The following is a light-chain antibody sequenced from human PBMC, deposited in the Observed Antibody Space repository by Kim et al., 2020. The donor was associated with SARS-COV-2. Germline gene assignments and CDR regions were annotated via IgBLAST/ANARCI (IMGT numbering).Light chain of an antibody. CDR2: GAS. CDR3: QQDDNWPQT. J-gene: IGKJ1*01. V-gene: IGKV3D-15*01. Sequence: DTVMTQSPATLSASPGERATLSCRASHSVSSNLAWYQQKPGQAPRLLIYGASTRATGIPARFSGGGSETDFTLTISSLQSEDSAVYYCQQDDNWPQTFGQGTKVDIK. CDR1: HSVSSN.